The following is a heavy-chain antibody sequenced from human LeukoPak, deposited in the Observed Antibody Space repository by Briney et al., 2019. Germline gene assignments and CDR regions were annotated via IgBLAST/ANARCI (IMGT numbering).Heavy chain of an antibody. J-gene: IGHJ3*02. CDR3: THYYDGSGYDGAFDS. CDR1: GFTFSDSA. D-gene: IGHD3-22*01. CDR2: IRSKAKSYAT. Sequence: PGGSLRLSCAASGFTFSDSAVHWVRQASGKGLEWVGRIRSKAKSYATAYAASVKGRFTISRDDSETTAYLQMNSLKTEDTAVYYCTHYYDGSGYDGAFDSWGQGTMVTVSS. V-gene: IGHV3-73*01.